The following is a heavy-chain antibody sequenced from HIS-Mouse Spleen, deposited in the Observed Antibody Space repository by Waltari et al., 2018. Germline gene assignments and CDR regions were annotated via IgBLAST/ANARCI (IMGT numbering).Heavy chain of an antibody. J-gene: IGHJ2*01. D-gene: IGHD6-13*01. Sequence: QLQLQESGPGLVKPSETLALTCTVSGGSISSSSYYWGWAPHPPGKGLEWIGSIYYSGSTYYNPSLKSRVTISVDTSKNQFSLKLSSVTAADTAVYYCAREIPYSSSWYDWYFDLWGRGTLVTVSS. CDR1: GGSISSSSYY. CDR3: AREIPYSSSWYDWYFDL. V-gene: IGHV4-39*07. CDR2: IYYSGST.